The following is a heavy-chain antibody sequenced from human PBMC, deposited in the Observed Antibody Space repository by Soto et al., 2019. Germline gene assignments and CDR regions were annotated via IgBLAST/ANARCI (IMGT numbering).Heavy chain of an antibody. D-gene: IGHD3-16*01. V-gene: IGHV3-72*01. CDR1: GFTFSGHY. J-gene: IGHJ4*02. CDR3: STTVITAPLFEY. CDR2: IRNKPNGHTT. Sequence: EVQLVESGGGLVQPGGSLILSCEGSGFTFSGHYMDCVRQAPGKGREWLGRIRNKPNGHTTEYAAAVTGRFTISRDDSKNSVYLQMNRLKSEDTAVYYCSTTVITAPLFEYWGQGTLVTVSS.